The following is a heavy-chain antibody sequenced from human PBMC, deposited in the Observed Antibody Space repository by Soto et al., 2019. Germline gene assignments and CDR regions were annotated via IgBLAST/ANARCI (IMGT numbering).Heavy chain of an antibody. V-gene: IGHV3-33*01. CDR2: IWYDGSNK. Sequence: GGSLRLSCAASGFTFSSYGMHWARQAPGKGLEWVAVIWYDGSNKYYADSVKGRSTISRDNSKNTLYLQMNSLRAEDTAVYYCARGGGELSPFEPYFDYWGQGTLVTVSS. J-gene: IGHJ4*02. CDR3: ARGGGELSPFEPYFDY. CDR1: GFTFSSYG. D-gene: IGHD3-16*02.